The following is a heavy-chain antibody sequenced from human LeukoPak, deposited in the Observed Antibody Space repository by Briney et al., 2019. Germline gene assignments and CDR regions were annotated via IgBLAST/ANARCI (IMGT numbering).Heavy chain of an antibody. D-gene: IGHD2-2*01. CDR2: ISSSSSYI. V-gene: IGHV3-21*01. CDR3: ANSIVVVPAAMDAFDI. CDR1: GFTFSSYS. Sequence: GGSLRLSCAASGFTFSSYSMNWVRQAPGKGLEWVSSISSSSSYIYYADSVKGRFTISRDNAKNSLYLQMNSLRAEDTAVYYCANSIVVVPAAMDAFDIWGQGTMVTVSS. J-gene: IGHJ3*02.